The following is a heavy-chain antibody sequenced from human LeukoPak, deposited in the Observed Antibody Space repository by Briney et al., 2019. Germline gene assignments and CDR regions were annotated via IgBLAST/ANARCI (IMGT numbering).Heavy chain of an antibody. J-gene: IGHJ4*02. D-gene: IGHD6-19*01. CDR2: IYSSGST. V-gene: IGHV3-53*01. CDR1: GFTFSNNY. Sequence: GGSLRLSCAASGFTFSNNYMSWVRQAPGKGLEWVSIIYSSGSTYYADSVTGRFTISRDNSKNTLYLQMTSLRADDTAVYYCARSVGGTVDYWGQGTLVTVSS. CDR3: ARSVGGTVDY.